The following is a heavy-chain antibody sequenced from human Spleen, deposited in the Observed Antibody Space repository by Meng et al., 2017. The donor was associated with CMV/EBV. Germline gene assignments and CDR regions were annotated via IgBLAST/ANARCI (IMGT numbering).Heavy chain of an antibody. Sequence: QVQLVQSGSRGKKPGASVKVSCKASGYNFTSYGISWVRQAPGQGLEWMGWISAYNGNTNYAQKLQGRVTMTTDTSTSTAYMELRSLRSDDTAVYYCAGSIPQYYYDSSGYYPYWGQGTLVTVSS. CDR3: AGSIPQYYYDSSGYYPY. CDR2: ISAYNGNT. V-gene: IGHV1-18*01. J-gene: IGHJ4*02. D-gene: IGHD3-22*01. CDR1: GYNFTSYG.